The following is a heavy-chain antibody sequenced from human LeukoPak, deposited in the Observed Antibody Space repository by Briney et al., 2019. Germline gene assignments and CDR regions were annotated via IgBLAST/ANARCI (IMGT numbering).Heavy chain of an antibody. V-gene: IGHV5-51*01. CDR2: VYLGDSDT. D-gene: IGHD1-1*01. Sequence: GESLKISCKGSGYTFSNYWIAWVRQMPGKGLEWMGIVYLGDSDTRYSPSFQGQATISADKSINTAYLQWSSLKASDTAMYYCARLEGLQLRASFDYWGQGTLVTVSS. CDR3: ARLEGLQLRASFDY. CDR1: GYTFSNYW. J-gene: IGHJ4*02.